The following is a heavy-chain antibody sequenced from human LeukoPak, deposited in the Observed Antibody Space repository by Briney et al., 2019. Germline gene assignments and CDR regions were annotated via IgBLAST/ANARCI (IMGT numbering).Heavy chain of an antibody. CDR3: AREKTAYYYDSSGFSEGAFDI. CDR2: VYYSGST. Sequence: SETLSLTCTVSGGSISSGGEYWSWIRQHPGKGLEWVGYVYYSGSTYYNPSLKSRVTISVDTSENQFSLKLSSVTAADTAVYYCAREKTAYYYDSSGFSEGAFDIWGQGTMVTVSS. V-gene: IGHV4-31*03. J-gene: IGHJ3*02. D-gene: IGHD3-22*01. CDR1: GGSISSGGEY.